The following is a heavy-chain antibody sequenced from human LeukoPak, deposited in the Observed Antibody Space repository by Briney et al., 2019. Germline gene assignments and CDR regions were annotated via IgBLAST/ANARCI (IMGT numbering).Heavy chain of an antibody. CDR1: GFTFSSYW. CDR3: ASNWGSYPDC. D-gene: IGHD3-16*01. V-gene: IGHV3-7*01. Sequence: PGGSLRLSCAAPGFTFSSYWMTWVRQAPGKGLEWVANIKGDGSEKYYVDSVKGRFSISRDNAKNSLYLQMNSLRAEDTALYYCASNWGSYPDCWGQGALVTVSS. CDR2: IKGDGSEK. J-gene: IGHJ4*02.